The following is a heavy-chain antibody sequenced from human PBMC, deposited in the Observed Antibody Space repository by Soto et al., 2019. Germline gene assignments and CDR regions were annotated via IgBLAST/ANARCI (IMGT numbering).Heavy chain of an antibody. V-gene: IGHV3-11*03. D-gene: IGHD3-10*01. J-gene: IGHJ4*02. CDR1: GFTFSDYY. Sequence: GGSLRLSCAASGFTFSDYYMSWIRQAPVKGWEWVSYISSSSSYTNYADSVKGRFTISRDNAKNSLYLQMNSLRAEDTAVYHCANALWFWVVLRGGYFDYWGQGTLVTVSS. CDR2: ISSSSSYT. CDR3: ANALWFWVVLRGGYFDY.